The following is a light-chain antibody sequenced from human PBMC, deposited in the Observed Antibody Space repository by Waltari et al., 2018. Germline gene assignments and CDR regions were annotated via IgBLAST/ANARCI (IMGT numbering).Light chain of an antibody. Sequence: QSALTQPASVSGSPGQSIIISCTGTNSDVGGYNYVSWYQQRPGEVPKLLIYDVAKRPSVVSDRFSGAKSGNTASRTISGLLPEDEADYDCCSYAGTNSLVFGGGTRLTVL. CDR2: DVA. V-gene: IGLV2-23*02. CDR1: NSDVGGYNY. CDR3: CSYAGTNSLV. J-gene: IGLJ2*01.